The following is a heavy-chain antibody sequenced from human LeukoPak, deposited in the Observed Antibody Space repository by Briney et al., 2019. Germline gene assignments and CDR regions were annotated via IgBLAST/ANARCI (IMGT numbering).Heavy chain of an antibody. Sequence: GGSLRLSCAASGFTFSSYGMHWVRQAPGKGLEWVAVISYDGSNKYYADSVKGRFTISRDNSKNTLYLQMNSLRAEDTAVYYCAKDGSCYDFWSGYYTGYYYYGMDVWGQGTTVTVSS. CDR1: GFTFSSYG. V-gene: IGHV3-30*18. CDR2: ISYDGSNK. CDR3: AKDGSCYDFWSGYYTGYYYYGMDV. J-gene: IGHJ6*02. D-gene: IGHD3-3*01.